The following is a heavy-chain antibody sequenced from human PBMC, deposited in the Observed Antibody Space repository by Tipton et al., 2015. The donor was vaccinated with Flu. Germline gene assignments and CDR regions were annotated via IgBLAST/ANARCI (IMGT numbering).Heavy chain of an antibody. CDR3: ARGDCSSTSCLDY. Sequence: LRLSCTVSGGSISSYYWSWIRQPPGKGREWIGYIYYSGSTNYNPSLKSRVTISVDTSKNQFSLKLSSVTAADTAVYYCARGDCSSTSCLDYWGQGTLVTVSS. CDR2: IYYSGST. J-gene: IGHJ4*02. D-gene: IGHD2-2*01. CDR1: GGSISSYY. V-gene: IGHV4-59*01.